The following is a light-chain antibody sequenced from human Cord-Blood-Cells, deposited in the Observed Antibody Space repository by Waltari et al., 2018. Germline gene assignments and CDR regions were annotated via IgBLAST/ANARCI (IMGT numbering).Light chain of an antibody. V-gene: IGLV1-44*01. CDR2: SNN. J-gene: IGLJ3*02. CDR1: SSHIGRIT. Sequence: QSVLTQPPSASGTPGKRVTISCSGSSSHIGRITVNWYQQLPGTAPKLLIYSNNQRPSGVPDRFSGSKSGTSASLAISGLQSEDEADYYCAAWDDSLNGWVFGGGTKLTVL. CDR3: AAWDDSLNGWV.